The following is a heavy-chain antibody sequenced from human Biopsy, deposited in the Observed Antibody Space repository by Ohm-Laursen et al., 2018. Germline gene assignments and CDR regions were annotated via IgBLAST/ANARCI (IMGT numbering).Heavy chain of an antibody. J-gene: IGHJ3*02. CDR3: ARLTGDYIWGNWRINHDPFDI. CDR2: VSHSGST. Sequence: GTLSLTCAVSGGSFSGYYWSWIRQTPGKGLEWIGEVSHSGSTNYNPSLKSRVTISVDTSKNQFSLNLSSVTAADTAVYYCARLTGDYIWGNWRINHDPFDIWDQGTSVTVSS. V-gene: IGHV4-34*01. CDR1: GGSFSGYY. D-gene: IGHD3-16*01.